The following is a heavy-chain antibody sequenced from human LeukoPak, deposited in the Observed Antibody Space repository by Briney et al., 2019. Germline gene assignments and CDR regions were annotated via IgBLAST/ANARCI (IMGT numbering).Heavy chain of an antibody. Sequence: GASVKVSCKASGYTFTSYGISWVRQSPGQGLEWMGWISAYNGNTNYAQKLQGRVTMTTDTSTSTAYMELRSLRSDDTAVYYCARLMGGDNAMVPGVFDIGVKGTMVTVSS. D-gene: IGHD3-10*01. CDR2: ISAYNGNT. V-gene: IGHV1-18*01. CDR3: ARLMGGDNAMVPGVFDI. CDR1: GYTFTSYG. J-gene: IGHJ3*02.